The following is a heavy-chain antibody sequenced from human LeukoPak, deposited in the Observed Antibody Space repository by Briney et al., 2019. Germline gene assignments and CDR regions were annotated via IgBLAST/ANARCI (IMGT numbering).Heavy chain of an antibody. Sequence: SVKVSCKASGGTFSSYAISWVRQAPREGLEWMGGIIPIFGTANYAQKFQGRVKITADESTSTAYMELSSLRSEDTAVYYCARPRDSSGPWYFDYWGQGTLVTVSS. J-gene: IGHJ4*02. CDR2: IIPIFGTA. CDR1: GGTFSSYA. V-gene: IGHV1-69*13. D-gene: IGHD3-22*01. CDR3: ARPRDSSGPWYFDY.